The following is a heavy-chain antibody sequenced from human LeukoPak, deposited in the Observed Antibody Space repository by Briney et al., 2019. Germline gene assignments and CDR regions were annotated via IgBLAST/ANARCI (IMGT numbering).Heavy chain of an antibody. CDR3: AKDRPNYYDSSGHYYRRDGDY. J-gene: IGHJ4*02. CDR2: VSGSGGYT. Sequence: GGSLRLTCAASGFTFSSYAMSWVRQAPGKGLEWVSSVSGSGGYTYYAGSVKGRFTISRDNSKNTLYLQMNSLRAEDTAIYYCAKDRPNYYDSSGHYYRRDGDYWGQGTMVTVSS. D-gene: IGHD3-22*01. CDR1: GFTFSSYA. V-gene: IGHV3-23*01.